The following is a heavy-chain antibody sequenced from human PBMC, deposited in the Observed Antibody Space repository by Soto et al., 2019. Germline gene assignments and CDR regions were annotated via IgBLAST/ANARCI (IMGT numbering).Heavy chain of an antibody. CDR2: INPNSGGT. V-gene: IGHV1-2*04. CDR1: GYTFTGYY. CDR3: ASSPPYDSSGLYYFAY. D-gene: IGHD3-22*01. J-gene: IGHJ4*02. Sequence: QVQLVQSGAEVKKPGASVKVSCKASGYTFTGYYMHWVRQAPGQGLEWMGWINPNSGGTNYAQKFQGWVTMTSDTSISTAYMELSRLRSDDTAVYYCASSPPYDSSGLYYFAYWGQGTLVTVSS.